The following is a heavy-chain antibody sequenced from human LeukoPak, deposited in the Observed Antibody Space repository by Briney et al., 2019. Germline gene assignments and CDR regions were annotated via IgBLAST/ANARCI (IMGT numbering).Heavy chain of an antibody. V-gene: IGHV3-21*01. Sequence: GGSLRLSCAASGFTFSSYSMNWVRQAPGKGLEWVSCISSSSSYIYYADSVKGRFTISRDNAKNSLYLQMNSLRAEDTAVYYCASQDYGSGSYYPLFDPWGQGTLVTVSS. J-gene: IGHJ5*02. CDR3: ASQDYGSGSYYPLFDP. CDR2: ISSSSSYI. CDR1: GFTFSSYS. D-gene: IGHD3-10*01.